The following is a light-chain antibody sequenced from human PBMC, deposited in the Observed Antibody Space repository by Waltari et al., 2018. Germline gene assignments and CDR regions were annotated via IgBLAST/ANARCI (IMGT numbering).Light chain of an antibody. J-gene: IGKJ1*01. CDR3: QQYGRSPPWT. V-gene: IGKV3-20*01. Sequence: EIVLTQSPGTLSLSPGDGATLSCSASQTVTSNYLAWYQFKPGQAPRLLIYAASTRATGIPDRFSGSGSDTDFTLTISRLESDDFAVYYCQQYGRSPPWTFGQGTKVEIK. CDR1: QTVTSNY. CDR2: AAS.